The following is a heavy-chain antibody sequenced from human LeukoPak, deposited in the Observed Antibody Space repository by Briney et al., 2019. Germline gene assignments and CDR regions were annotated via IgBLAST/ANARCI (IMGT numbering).Heavy chain of an antibody. CDR1: GGSIGSSSYN. Sequence: SETLSLTCTVSGGSIGSSSYNWVWIRQPPGKGLEWIGEINHSGSTNYNPSLKSRVTISVDTSKNQFSLKLSSVTAADTAVYYCARAAMRAAFDIWGQGTMVTVSS. CDR3: ARAAMRAAFDI. CDR2: INHSGST. J-gene: IGHJ3*02. V-gene: IGHV4-39*07.